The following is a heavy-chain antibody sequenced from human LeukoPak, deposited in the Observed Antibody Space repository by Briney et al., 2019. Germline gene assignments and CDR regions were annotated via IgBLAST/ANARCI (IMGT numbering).Heavy chain of an antibody. V-gene: IGHV4-30-2*01. CDR3: ARGLSAIVY. D-gene: IGHD2-15*01. CDR1: GGSIASSGYS. CDR2: INHSGST. Sequence: SETLSLTCAVSGGSIASSGYSWSWIRQPPGKGLEWIGEINHSGSTNYNPSLKSRVTISVDTSKNQFSLKLSSVTAADTAVYYCARGLSAIVYWGQGTLVTVSS. J-gene: IGHJ4*02.